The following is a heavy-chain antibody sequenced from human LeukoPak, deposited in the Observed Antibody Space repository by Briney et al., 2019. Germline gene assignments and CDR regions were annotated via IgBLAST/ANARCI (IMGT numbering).Heavy chain of an antibody. Sequence: GGSLRLSCAASGFTFSSYGMHWVRQAPGKGLEWVAVIWYDGSNKYYADSVKGRFTISRDNSKNTLYLQMNSLRAEDTAVYYCARHYDSSGYYLNYWGQGTLVTVSS. V-gene: IGHV3-33*01. J-gene: IGHJ4*02. CDR3: ARHYDSSGYYLNY. D-gene: IGHD3-22*01. CDR1: GFTFSSYG. CDR2: IWYDGSNK.